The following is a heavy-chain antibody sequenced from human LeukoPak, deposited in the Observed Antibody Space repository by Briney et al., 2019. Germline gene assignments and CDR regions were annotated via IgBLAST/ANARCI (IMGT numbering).Heavy chain of an antibody. J-gene: IGHJ3*02. V-gene: IGHV4-30-2*01. CDR2: IYHSGST. Sequence: SSQTLSLTCAVSGGSISSGGYSWSWIRQPPGKGLEWIGYIYHSGSTYYNPSLKSRVTISVDRSKNQFSLKLSSVTAADTAVYYCAVNLGIVGVGDAFDIWGQGTMVTVSS. CDR1: GGSISSGGYS. CDR3: AVNLGIVGVGDAFDI. D-gene: IGHD1-26*01.